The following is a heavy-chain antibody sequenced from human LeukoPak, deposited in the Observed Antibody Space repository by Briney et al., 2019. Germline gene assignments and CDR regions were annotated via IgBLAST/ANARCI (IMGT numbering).Heavy chain of an antibody. V-gene: IGHV4-59*08. CDR2: IYNSEST. CDR1: GGSFSGYY. CDR3: AKIRERTGTTFDS. Sequence: SETLSLTCAVYGGSFSGYYWSWIRQPPGKGLEWIGYIYNSESTNYNPSLKSRVTISGDTSRNQVSLKLRSVTAADTAVYYCAKIRERTGTTFDSWGQGTLVTVSS. J-gene: IGHJ4*02. D-gene: IGHD1-1*01.